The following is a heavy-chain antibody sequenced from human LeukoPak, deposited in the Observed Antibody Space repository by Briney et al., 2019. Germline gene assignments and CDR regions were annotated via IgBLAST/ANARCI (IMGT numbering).Heavy chain of an antibody. CDR2: ISYDGSNK. CDR1: GFTFSSYA. Sequence: PGGSLRLSCAASGFTFSSYAMHWVRQAPGKGLEWVAGISYDGSNKYYADSVKGRFTISRDNSKNTLYLQMNSLRAEDTAVYYCARDREQQLVRGLGLWGQGTLVTVSS. CDR3: ARDREQQLVRGLGL. V-gene: IGHV3-30*01. J-gene: IGHJ4*02. D-gene: IGHD6-13*01.